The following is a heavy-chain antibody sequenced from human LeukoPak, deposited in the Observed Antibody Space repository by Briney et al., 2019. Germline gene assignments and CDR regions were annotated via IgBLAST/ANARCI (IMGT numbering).Heavy chain of an antibody. CDR1: AYSFTNYW. CDR2: IYPGDSDI. J-gene: IGHJ4*02. Sequence: GESLKISCKGSAYSFTNYWIGWVRQMPGKGLEWMGIIYPGDSDIRYSPSFQGQVTISADKTINTAYLQWSSLKASDTAIYYCARLRSKNGANFDYCGQGTLVTVSS. V-gene: IGHV5-51*01. CDR3: ARLRSKNGANFDY.